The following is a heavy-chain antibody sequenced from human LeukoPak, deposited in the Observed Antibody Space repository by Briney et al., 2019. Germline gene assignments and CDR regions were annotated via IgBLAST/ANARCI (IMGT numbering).Heavy chain of an antibody. V-gene: IGHV3-23*01. D-gene: IGHD6-13*01. CDR3: ARGPWSSSSWWGPSLGY. J-gene: IGHJ4*02. CDR1: GFTFSTYA. Sequence: GGSLRLSCAASGFTFSTYAMSWVRQAAGKGLEWVSLISGSGGGTYYADSVKGRFTISRDNSKNTLYLQMNSLRAEDTAVYYCARGPWSSSSWWGPSLGYWGQGTLVTVSS. CDR2: ISGSGGGT.